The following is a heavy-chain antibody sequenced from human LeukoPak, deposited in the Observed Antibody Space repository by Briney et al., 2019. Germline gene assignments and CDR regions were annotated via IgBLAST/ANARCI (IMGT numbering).Heavy chain of an antibody. J-gene: IGHJ4*02. CDR3: TKDRWDYGDYGDY. D-gene: IGHD4-17*01. Sequence: QSGGSLRLSCAASGFTFSSYAMSWVRQAPGEGLEWVSGISGSVDSTYYADSVKGRFTISRDNSKKTMYLQMNSLRAEDTAVYYCTKDRWDYGDYGDYWGQGTLVTVSS. CDR1: GFTFSSYA. V-gene: IGHV3-23*01. CDR2: ISGSVDST.